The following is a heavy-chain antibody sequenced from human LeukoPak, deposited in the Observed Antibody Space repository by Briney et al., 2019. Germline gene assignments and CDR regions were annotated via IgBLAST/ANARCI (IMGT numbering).Heavy chain of an antibody. CDR2: ISSSSNYI. V-gene: IGHV3-21*01. CDR1: GFTFSSYS. D-gene: IGHD1/OR15-1a*01. Sequence: PGESLRLSCAASGFTFSSYSMDWVRQAPGTGLEWVSSISSSSNYIYYADAVRGRFTISRDNAKNSLHLQMNTLRVDDTAVYYCATSRAGTTRDFDDWGQGPLVTVSS. J-gene: IGHJ4*02. CDR3: ATSRAGTTRDFDD.